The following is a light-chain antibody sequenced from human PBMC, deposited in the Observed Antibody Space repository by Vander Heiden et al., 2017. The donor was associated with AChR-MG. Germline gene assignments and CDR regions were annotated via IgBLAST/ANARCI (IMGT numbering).Light chain of an antibody. V-gene: IGKV1-9*01. CDR2: AAS. Sequence: IPVTKSPSSLSASVGDRVTITGRASQGISSYLAWYQQKPGKAPKLLIYAASSLQSGVPSRFSGSGSGTDFTLTISSLQPEDFATYYCQQHNSNAFTFGPGTKVDIK. CDR1: QGISSY. J-gene: IGKJ3*01. CDR3: QQHNSNAFT.